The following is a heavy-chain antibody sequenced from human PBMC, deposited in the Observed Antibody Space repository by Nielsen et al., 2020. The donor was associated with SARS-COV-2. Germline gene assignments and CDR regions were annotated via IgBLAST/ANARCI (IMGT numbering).Heavy chain of an antibody. V-gene: IGHV3-23*01. CDR3: ARDQDGGAATSNWYFDL. Sequence: GESLKISCAASKFTFSDYAMSWVRQAPGKGLEWVSTVTASGGGTYYADSVKGRVSISRDNSESTLYLQMNSLRAEDTAVYYCARDQDGGAATSNWYFDLWGRGTLVIVSS. CDR1: KFTFSDYA. J-gene: IGHJ2*01. CDR2: VTASGGGT. D-gene: IGHD6-25*01.